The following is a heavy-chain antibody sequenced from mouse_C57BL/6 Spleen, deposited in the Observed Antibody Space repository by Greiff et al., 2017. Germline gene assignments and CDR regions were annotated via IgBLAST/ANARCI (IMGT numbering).Heavy chain of an antibody. J-gene: IGHJ3*01. D-gene: IGHD1-1*01. CDR2: IYPGSGST. Sequence: VQLQQPGAELVKPGASVKMSCKASGYTFTSYWITWVKQRPGQGLEWIGDIYPGSGSTNYNEKFKSKATLTVDTSSSTAYMQLSSLTSEDSAVYYCARHTTVVAEGFAYWGQGTLVTVSA. V-gene: IGHV1-55*01. CDR1: GYTFTSYW. CDR3: ARHTTVVAEGFAY.